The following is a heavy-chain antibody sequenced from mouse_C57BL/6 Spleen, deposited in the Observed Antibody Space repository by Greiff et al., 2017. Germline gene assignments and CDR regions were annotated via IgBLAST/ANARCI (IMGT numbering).Heavy chain of an antibody. CDR2: ISDGGSYT. J-gene: IGHJ3*01. Sequence: EVQLVESGGGLVKPGGSLKLSCAASGFTFSSYAMSWVRQTPEKRLEWVATISDGGSYTYYPDNVKGRFTISRDNAKNNLYLQMSHLKSEDTAMYYCARSGYYGSNTWFAYWGQGTLVTVSA. V-gene: IGHV5-4*01. CDR3: ARSGYYGSNTWFAY. CDR1: GFTFSSYA. D-gene: IGHD1-1*01.